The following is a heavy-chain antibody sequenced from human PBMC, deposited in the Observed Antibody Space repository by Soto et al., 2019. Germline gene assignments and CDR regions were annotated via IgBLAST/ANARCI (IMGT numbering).Heavy chain of an antibody. CDR1: GFTFSSYG. D-gene: IGHD3-3*01. J-gene: IGHJ6*03. CDR2: IWYDGSNK. Sequence: PGGSLRLSCAASGFTFSSYGMHWVRQAPGKGLEWVAVIWYDGSNKYYADSVKGRFTISRDNSKNTLYLQMNSLRAEDTAAYYCARDWRYYDFWSGYYYYYYMDVWGKGTTVTVSS. CDR3: ARDWRYYDFWSGYYYYYYMDV. V-gene: IGHV3-33*01.